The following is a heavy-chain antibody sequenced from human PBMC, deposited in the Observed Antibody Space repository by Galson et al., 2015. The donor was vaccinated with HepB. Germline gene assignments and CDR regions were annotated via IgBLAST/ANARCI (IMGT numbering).Heavy chain of an antibody. D-gene: IGHD2-2*01. CDR2: ISAYNGNT. Sequence: SVKVSCKASGYTFTSYGISWVRQAPGQGLEWMGWISAYNGNTNYAQKLQGRVTMTTDTSTSTAYMELRSLRSDDTAVYYCARDHRSSRDFYYYYGMDVWGQGTTVTVSS. J-gene: IGHJ6*02. V-gene: IGHV1-18*01. CDR3: ARDHRSSRDFYYYYGMDV. CDR1: GYTFTSYG.